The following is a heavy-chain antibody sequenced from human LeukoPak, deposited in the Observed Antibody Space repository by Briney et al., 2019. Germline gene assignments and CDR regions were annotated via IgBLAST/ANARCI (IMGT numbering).Heavy chain of an antibody. Sequence: SQTLSLTCTVSGGSISSGGYSWSWIRQHPGKGLEWIGYIYYSGSTYYNPSLKSRVTISVDTSKNQFSLKLSSVTAADTAVYYCASTLYSNYQLYCYYYGMDVWGQGTTVTVSS. J-gene: IGHJ6*02. V-gene: IGHV4-31*03. CDR3: ASTLYSNYQLYCYYYGMDV. D-gene: IGHD4-11*01. CDR2: IYYSGST. CDR1: GGSISSGGYS.